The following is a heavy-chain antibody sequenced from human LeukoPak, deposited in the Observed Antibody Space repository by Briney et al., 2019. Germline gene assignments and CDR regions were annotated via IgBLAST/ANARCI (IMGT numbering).Heavy chain of an antibody. D-gene: IGHD3-10*02. V-gene: IGHV3-48*03. CDR1: GFTFSDYE. CDR2: ISGTSRTI. CDR3: ARDPNVETSNFDF. J-gene: IGHJ4*02. Sequence: PGGSLRLSCAASGFTFSDYEMNWIRQAPGKGLEWVAYISGTSRTIYYADSVKGRFTISRDNAKRSLYLQMDSLRAEDTALYYCARDPNVETSNFDFWGQGTLVTVSS.